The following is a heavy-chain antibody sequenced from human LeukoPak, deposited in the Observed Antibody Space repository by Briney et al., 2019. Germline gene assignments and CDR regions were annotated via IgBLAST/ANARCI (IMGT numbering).Heavy chain of an antibody. Sequence: GGSLRLSCAASGFTFSSYAMHWVRQAPGKGLEYVSAISSNGGSTYYANSVKGRFTISRDNSKNTLYLQMGSLIAEDMVVYYCARAVRIAAREDWFDPWGQGTLVTVSS. V-gene: IGHV3-64*01. CDR1: GFTFSSYA. CDR2: ISSNGGST. D-gene: IGHD6-6*01. J-gene: IGHJ5*02. CDR3: ARAVRIAAREDWFDP.